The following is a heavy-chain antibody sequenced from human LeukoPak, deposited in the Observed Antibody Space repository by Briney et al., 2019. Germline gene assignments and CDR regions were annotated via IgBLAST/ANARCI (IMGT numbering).Heavy chain of an antibody. V-gene: IGHV3-30-3*01. CDR3: ARGSVWFGDTPFGYFDY. J-gene: IGHJ4*02. Sequence: GGSLRLSCAASGFTFSSYAMHWVRQAPGKGLEWVAVISYDGSNKYYADSVKGRFTISRDNSKNTLYLQMNSLRAEDTAVYYCARGSVWFGDTPFGYFDYWGQGTLVTVSS. CDR1: GFTFSSYA. D-gene: IGHD3-10*01. CDR2: ISYDGSNK.